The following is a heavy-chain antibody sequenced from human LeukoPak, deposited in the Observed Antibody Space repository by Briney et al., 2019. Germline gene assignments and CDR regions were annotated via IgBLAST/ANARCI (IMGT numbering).Heavy chain of an antibody. Sequence: PSETLSLTCAVSGGSISSYYWSWIRQPPGKGLEWIGYIYYSGSTNYNPSLKSRVTISVDTSKNQFSLKLSSVTAADTAVYYCTRHGNFYALMNAFNIWGQGTMVTVSS. CDR2: IYYSGST. J-gene: IGHJ3*02. D-gene: IGHD2/OR15-2a*01. CDR1: GGSISSYY. V-gene: IGHV4-59*08. CDR3: TRHGNFYALMNAFNI.